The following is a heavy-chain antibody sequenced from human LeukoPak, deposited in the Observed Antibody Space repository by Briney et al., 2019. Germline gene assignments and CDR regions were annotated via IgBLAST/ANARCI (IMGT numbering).Heavy chain of an antibody. CDR1: GYTFTGYY. Sequence: VASVKVSCKASGYTFTGYYMHWVRQAPGQGLEWMGWINPNSGGTNYAQKFQGRVTITRDKSASTVYMELSSLRSEDMAVYYCARGEGYSSGGTCYRWFDPWGQGTLVTVSS. J-gene: IGHJ5*02. D-gene: IGHD2-15*01. V-gene: IGHV1-2*02. CDR3: ARGEGYSSGGTCYRWFDP. CDR2: INPNSGGT.